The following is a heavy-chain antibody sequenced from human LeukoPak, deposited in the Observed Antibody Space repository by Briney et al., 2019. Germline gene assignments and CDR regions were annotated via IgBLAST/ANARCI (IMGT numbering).Heavy chain of an antibody. D-gene: IGHD6-19*01. J-gene: IGHJ6*03. CDR3: ARDQGIAVALYYYYYYMDV. V-gene: IGHV3-20*04. CDR1: VFTFDDYG. Sequence: PGGSLRLSCAASVFTFDDYGMSWVRQAPGKGLEWVSGINWNGGSTGYADSVKGRFTISRDNAKNSLYLQMNSLRAEDTALYYCARDQGIAVALYYYYYYMDVWGKGTTVTVSS. CDR2: INWNGGST.